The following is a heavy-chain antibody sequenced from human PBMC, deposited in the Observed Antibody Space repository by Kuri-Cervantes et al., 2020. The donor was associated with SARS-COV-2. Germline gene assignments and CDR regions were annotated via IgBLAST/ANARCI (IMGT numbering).Heavy chain of an antibody. J-gene: IGHJ4*02. D-gene: IGHD3-3*01. CDR3: ARERGGFWSGYPDY. CDR1: GYTFTSYG. V-gene: IGHV1-18*01. CDR2: ISAYNGNT. Sequence: ASVKVSCKASGYTFTSYGISWVRQAPGQGLEWMGWISAYNGNTNYAQKFQGRVTMTRNTSISTAYMELSSLRSEDTAVYYCARERGGFWSGYPDYWGQGTLVTVSS.